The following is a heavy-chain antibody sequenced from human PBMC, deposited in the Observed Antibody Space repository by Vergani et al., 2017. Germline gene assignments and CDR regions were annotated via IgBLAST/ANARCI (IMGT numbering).Heavy chain of an antibody. Sequence: QVQLQQWGGGLLKPSETLSLTCVVNGGSFTSYHWTWIRPSPGEGLEWVGDIDHTGRPDYNPSRKSRLTMSVDKSRNQFSLTLNSVTATDTAIYFCARVNTETNGHLYYYYYMDVWGQGTAVTVS. J-gene: IGHJ6*03. CDR3: ARVNTETNGHLYYYYYMDV. V-gene: IGHV4-34*01. CDR1: GGSFTSYH. CDR2: IDHTGRP. D-gene: IGHD4-11*01.